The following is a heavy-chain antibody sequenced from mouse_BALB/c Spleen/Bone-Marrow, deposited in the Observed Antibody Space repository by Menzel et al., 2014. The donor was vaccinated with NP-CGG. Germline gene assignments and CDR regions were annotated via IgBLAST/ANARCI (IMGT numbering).Heavy chain of an antibody. Sequence: VQLQQSGAELVKPGASVKLSCTASVFNIKDTYMHWVKQRPEQGLEWIGRIDPANGNTKYDPKFQGKATITADTSSNTAYLQLSSLASEDTAVYYGARYYDGSSYFDYWGQGTTLTVSS. CDR3: ARYYDGSSYFDY. V-gene: IGHV14-3*02. CDR1: VFNIKDTY. J-gene: IGHJ2*01. D-gene: IGHD1-1*01. CDR2: IDPANGNT.